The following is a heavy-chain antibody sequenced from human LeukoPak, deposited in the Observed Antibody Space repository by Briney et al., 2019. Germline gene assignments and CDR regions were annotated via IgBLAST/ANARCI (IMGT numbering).Heavy chain of an antibody. V-gene: IGHV4-34*01. CDR2: INHSGST. CDR3: ARGQVDFWSGYHDY. J-gene: IGHJ4*02. D-gene: IGHD3-3*01. CDR1: GGSFSGYY. Sequence: SETLSLTCAVCGGSFSGYYWSWIRQPPGKGLEWIGEINHSGSTNYNPSLKSRVTISVDTSKNQFSLKLSSVTAADTAVYYCARGQVDFWSGYHDYWGQGTLVTVSS.